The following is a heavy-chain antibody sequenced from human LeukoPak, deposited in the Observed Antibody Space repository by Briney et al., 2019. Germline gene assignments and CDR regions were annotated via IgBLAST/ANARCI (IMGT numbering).Heavy chain of an antibody. CDR3: AKDSSIAARLGYYFDY. D-gene: IGHD6-6*01. CDR2: IRYDGSNK. CDR1: GFTLSSYG. J-gene: IGHJ4*02. Sequence: PGGSLRLSCAASGFTLSSYGMHWVRQAPGKGLEWVAFIRYDGSNKYYADSVKGRFTISRDNSKNTLYLQMNSLRAEDTAVYYCAKDSSIAARLGYYFDYWGQGTLVTVSS. V-gene: IGHV3-30*02.